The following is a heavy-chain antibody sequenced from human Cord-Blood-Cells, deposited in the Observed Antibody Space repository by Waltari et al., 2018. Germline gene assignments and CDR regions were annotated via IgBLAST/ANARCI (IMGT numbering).Heavy chain of an antibody. Sequence: GQGLEWMGWISAYNGNTNYVQKLQGRVTMTTDTSTSTAYMELRSLRSDDTAVYYCARVEEDGSGSYSTWYFDLWGRGTLVTVSS. CDR3: ARVEEDGSGSYSTWYFDL. V-gene: IGHV1-18*01. D-gene: IGHD3-10*01. J-gene: IGHJ2*01. CDR2: ISAYNGNT.